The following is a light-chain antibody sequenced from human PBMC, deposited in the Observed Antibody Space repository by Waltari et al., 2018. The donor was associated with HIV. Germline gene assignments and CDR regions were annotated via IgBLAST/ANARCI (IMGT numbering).Light chain of an antibody. Sequence: QSMLTQPPSASGTPGQRVTISCSGSSSNIGSNYVYWYQQLPGTAPKLLISRKNQRPSGVPDRFSGSKSGTSASLAISGLRSEDEADYYCAAWDDSLSGVVFGGGTKLTVL. J-gene: IGLJ2*01. CDR3: AAWDDSLSGVV. V-gene: IGLV1-47*01. CDR1: SSNIGSNY. CDR2: RKN.